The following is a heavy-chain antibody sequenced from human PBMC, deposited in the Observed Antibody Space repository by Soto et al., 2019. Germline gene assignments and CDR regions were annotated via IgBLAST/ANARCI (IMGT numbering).Heavy chain of an antibody. CDR2: ISWNSGSI. Sequence: GGSLRLSCAASGFTFDDYAMHWVRQAPGKGLEWVSGISWNSGSIGYADSVKGRFTISRDNAKNSLYLQMNSLRGEDTALYYCAKDVVPAANFYYYYGMDVWGQGTTVTVSS. D-gene: IGHD2-2*01. CDR1: GFTFDDYA. CDR3: AKDVVPAANFYYYYGMDV. J-gene: IGHJ6*02. V-gene: IGHV3-9*01.